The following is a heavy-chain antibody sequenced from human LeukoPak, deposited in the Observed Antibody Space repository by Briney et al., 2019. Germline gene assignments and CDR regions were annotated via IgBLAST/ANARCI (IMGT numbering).Heavy chain of an antibody. CDR1: GFTFSSSA. CDR2: ISSSGSTI. Sequence: PGGSLRLSCAASGFTFSSSAMNWVRQAPGKGLEWVSYISSSGSTIYYADSVKGRFTISRDNAKNSLYLQMNSLRAEDTAVYYCARTWIQLWYFDYWGQGTLVTVSS. V-gene: IGHV3-48*03. J-gene: IGHJ4*02. D-gene: IGHD5-18*01. CDR3: ARTWIQLWYFDY.